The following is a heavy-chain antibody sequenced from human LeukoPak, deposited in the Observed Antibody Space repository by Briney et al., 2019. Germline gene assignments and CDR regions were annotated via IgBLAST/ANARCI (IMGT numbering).Heavy chain of an antibody. CDR3: ARLGVTTDEDY. V-gene: IGHV3-21*01. CDR2: ISSSSSYI. CDR1: GFTFSSYS. D-gene: IGHD4-17*01. J-gene: IGHJ4*02. Sequence: GGSLRLSCAASGFTFSSYSMNWVRQAPGKGLEWVSSISSSSSYIYYADSVKGRFTISRGNAKNSLYLQMNSLRAEDTAVYYCARLGVTTDEDYWGQGTLVTVSS.